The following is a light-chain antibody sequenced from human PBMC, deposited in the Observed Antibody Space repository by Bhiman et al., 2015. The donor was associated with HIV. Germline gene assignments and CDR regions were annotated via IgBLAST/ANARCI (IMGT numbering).Light chain of an antibody. CDR3: AAWDDSLSGSVV. J-gene: IGLJ2*01. V-gene: IGLV1-40*01. CDR1: SSNIGGNYD. CDR2: GNT. Sequence: QLVLTQPPSVSGAPGQRVTISCTGSSSNIGGNYDVHWYQQLPGTAPKLLFYGNTNRPSGVPDRFSASKSGTSAYLAISGLQSEDEADYYCAAWDDSLSGSVVFGGGTKLTVL.